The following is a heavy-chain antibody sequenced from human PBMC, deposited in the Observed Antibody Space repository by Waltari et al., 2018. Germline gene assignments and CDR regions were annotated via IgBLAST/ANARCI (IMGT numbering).Heavy chain of an antibody. CDR2: FDPEDGET. CDR1: GYTLTELS. Sequence: QVQLVQSGAEVKKPGASVKVSCKVSGYTLTELSMHWVRQAPGKGLEWMGGFDPEDGETIYAQKFQGRVTMTEDTSTDTAYMELSSLRSEDTAVYYCATFTITMIVVGERGAFDIWGQGTMVTVSS. V-gene: IGHV1-24*01. CDR3: ATFTITMIVVGERGAFDI. J-gene: IGHJ3*02. D-gene: IGHD3-22*01.